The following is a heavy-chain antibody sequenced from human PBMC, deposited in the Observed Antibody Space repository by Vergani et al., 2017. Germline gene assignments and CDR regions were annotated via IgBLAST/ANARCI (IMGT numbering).Heavy chain of an antibody. Sequence: QVQLKESGPGLVKPSETLSLTCTVSNFFISSNAYYWGWIRQAPGRGLEWIGSLHHNGATSHNPSLRSRVTMSVDTSKNQFSLKLSSVTAADTAVYYCARGYNRIFGVGNRYYMDVWGKGTTVTVSS. CDR1: NFFISSNAYY. V-gene: IGHV4-38-2*02. CDR3: ARGYNRIFGVGNRYYMDV. J-gene: IGHJ6*03. D-gene: IGHD3-3*01. CDR2: LHHNGAT.